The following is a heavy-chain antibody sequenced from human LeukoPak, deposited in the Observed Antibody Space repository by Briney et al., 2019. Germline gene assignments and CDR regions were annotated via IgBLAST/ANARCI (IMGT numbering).Heavy chain of an antibody. D-gene: IGHD2-21*01. V-gene: IGHV3-23*01. CDR3: AKLALVVIAISPDYYFGY. CDR1: GFTVSSYA. Sequence: PGGSLRLSCAASGFTVSSYAMSWVRQAPGKGLEWVSAISRSGGSTYYADSVKGRFTISRDNSKNTLYLQMNSLRAEDTAVYYCAKLALVVIAISPDYYFGYLGQGTLVTVSP. CDR2: ISRSGGST. J-gene: IGHJ4*02.